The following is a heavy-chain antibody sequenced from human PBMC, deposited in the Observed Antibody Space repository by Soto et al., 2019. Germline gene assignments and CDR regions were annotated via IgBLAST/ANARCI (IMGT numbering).Heavy chain of an antibody. CDR1: GGSFSGYY. J-gene: IGHJ6*03. V-gene: IGHV4-34*01. CDR2: INHSGST. CDR3: ARALIAAAGTYYYYYYYMDV. Sequence: ASETLSLTCAVYGGSFSGYYWSWIRQPPGKGLEWIGEINHSGSTNYNPSLKSRVTISVDTSKNQFSLKLSSVTAADTAVYYCARALIAAAGTYYYYYYYMDVWGKGTTVTVSS. D-gene: IGHD6-13*01.